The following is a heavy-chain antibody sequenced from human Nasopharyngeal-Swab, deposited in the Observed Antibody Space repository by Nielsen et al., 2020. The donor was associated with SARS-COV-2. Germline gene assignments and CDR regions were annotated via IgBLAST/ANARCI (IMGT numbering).Heavy chain of an antibody. CDR3: ARHGGDDYVWGSYHTGWFDP. J-gene: IGHJ5*02. CDR1: GYSFTSYW. Sequence: GESLRLSCKGSGYSFTSYWIGWVRQMPGKGLEWMGIIYPGDSDTRYSPSFQGQVTISADKSISTAYLQWSSLKASDTAMYYCARHGGDDYVWGSYHTGWFDPWGQGTLVTVSS. D-gene: IGHD3-16*02. CDR2: IYPGDSDT. V-gene: IGHV5-51*01.